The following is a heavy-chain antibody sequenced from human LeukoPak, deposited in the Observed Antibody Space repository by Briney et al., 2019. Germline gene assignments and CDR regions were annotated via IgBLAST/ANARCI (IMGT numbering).Heavy chain of an antibody. V-gene: IGHV3-48*04. Sequence: GGSLRLSCATSGVTFSKYSMQWVRQAPGKGLEWVSYISSSGSTIYYADSVKGRFTISRDNAKNSLYLQMNSLRAADTAVYYCARGFYDGSGYYYAVEGFDYWGQGTLVTVSS. CDR1: GVTFSKYS. D-gene: IGHD3-22*01. CDR2: ISSSGSTI. CDR3: ARGFYDGSGYYYAVEGFDY. J-gene: IGHJ4*02.